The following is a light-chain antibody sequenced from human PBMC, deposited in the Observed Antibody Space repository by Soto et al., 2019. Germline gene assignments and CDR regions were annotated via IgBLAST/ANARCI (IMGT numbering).Light chain of an antibody. CDR1: QSLLHSSGYTY. V-gene: IGKV2-28*01. CDR3: MQALQTPPT. Sequence: DIVMTQSPLSLPVTPGEPAAISCRSSQSLLHSSGYTYLDWYLQKPGQSPQLLIHSASNRASGVPDRFSGTGSGTDFTLHISRVEAEDVEVYFCMQALQTPPTFGPGTRVDI. J-gene: IGKJ3*01. CDR2: SAS.